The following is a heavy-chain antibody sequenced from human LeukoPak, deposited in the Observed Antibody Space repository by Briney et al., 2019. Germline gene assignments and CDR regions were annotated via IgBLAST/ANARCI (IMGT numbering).Heavy chain of an antibody. Sequence: GASVKVSCKASGYTFTSYGINWVRQAPGQGLEWMGWISAYNGNTNYAQKLQGRVTMTTDTSTSTAYMELRSLRSDDTAVYYCARANPYYYGSGSYIVPDYWGQGTLVTVSS. CDR2: ISAYNGNT. V-gene: IGHV1-18*01. J-gene: IGHJ4*02. CDR3: ARANPYYYGSGSYIVPDY. D-gene: IGHD3-10*01. CDR1: GYTFTSYG.